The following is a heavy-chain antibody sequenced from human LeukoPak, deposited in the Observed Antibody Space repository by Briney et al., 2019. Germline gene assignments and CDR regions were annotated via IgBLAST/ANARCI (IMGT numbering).Heavy chain of an antibody. V-gene: IGHV3-23*01. J-gene: IGHJ5*02. CDR2: ISGSGGST. Sequence: GGSLRLSCAASGFTFSSYAMSWVRQAPGKGLEWVSAISGSGGSTYYADSVKGRFTISRDNAKNSLYLQMNSLRAEDTAVYYCARFDILTGYSYAWGQGTLVTVSS. CDR1: GFTFSSYA. CDR3: ARFDILTGYSYA. D-gene: IGHD3-9*01.